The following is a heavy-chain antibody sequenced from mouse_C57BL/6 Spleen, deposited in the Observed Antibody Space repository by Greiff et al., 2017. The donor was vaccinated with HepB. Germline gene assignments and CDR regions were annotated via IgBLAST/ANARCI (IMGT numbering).Heavy chain of an antibody. D-gene: IGHD2-3*01. J-gene: IGHJ1*03. V-gene: IGHV1-82*01. CDR2: IYPGDGDT. Sequence: VQLQQSGPELVKPGASVKISCKASGYAFSSSWMNWVKQRPGKGLEWIGRIYPGDGDTNYNGKFKGKATLTADKSSSTAYMQLSSLTSEDSAVYFCARSGYYYWYFDVWGTRTTVTVSS. CDR1: GYAFSSSW. CDR3: ARSGYYYWYFDV.